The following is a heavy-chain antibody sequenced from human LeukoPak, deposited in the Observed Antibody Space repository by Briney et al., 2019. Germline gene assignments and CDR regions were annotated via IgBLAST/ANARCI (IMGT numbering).Heavy chain of an antibody. CDR1: GYSFADYY. V-gene: IGHV1-2*02. D-gene: IGHD4-23*01. Sequence: LGASVKVSCKASGYSFADYYMHWVRQAPGQGLEWMGWIKPNSGGTRSAQKLQGRVTMTTDTSTSTAYMELRSLRSDDTAVYYCARFEVTPSDWFDPWGQGTLVTVSS. CDR3: ARFEVTPSDWFDP. J-gene: IGHJ5*01. CDR2: IKPNSGGT.